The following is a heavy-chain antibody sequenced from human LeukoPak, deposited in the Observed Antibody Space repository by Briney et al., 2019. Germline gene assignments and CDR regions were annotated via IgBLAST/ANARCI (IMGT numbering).Heavy chain of an antibody. CDR1: GFTFSSYA. CDR3: ARDRGQRFLEWLFGLPDY. V-gene: IGHV3-30-3*01. Sequence: GGSLRLSCAASGFTFSSYAMHWVRQAPGKGLEWVAVISYDGSNKYYADSVKGRFTISRDNSKNTLYLQMNSLRAEDTAVYYCARDRGQRFLEWLFGLPDYWGQGTLVTVSS. J-gene: IGHJ4*02. D-gene: IGHD3-3*01. CDR2: ISYDGSNK.